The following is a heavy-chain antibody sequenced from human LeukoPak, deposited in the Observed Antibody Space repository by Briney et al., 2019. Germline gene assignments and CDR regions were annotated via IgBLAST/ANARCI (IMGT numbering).Heavy chain of an antibody. Sequence: PGGSLRLSCAASGFTFSSYSMNWVRQAPGKGLEWVSYISSSGSTIYYADSVKGRFTISRDNAKNSLYLQMNSLRAEDTAVYYCARARGYDSSGWNYWGQGTLVTVSS. J-gene: IGHJ4*02. CDR2: ISSSGSTI. D-gene: IGHD3-22*01. CDR3: ARARGYDSSGWNY. CDR1: GFTFSSYS. V-gene: IGHV3-48*04.